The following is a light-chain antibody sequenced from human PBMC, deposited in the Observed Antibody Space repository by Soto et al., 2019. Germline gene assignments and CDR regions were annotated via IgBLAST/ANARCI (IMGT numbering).Light chain of an antibody. Sequence: QSVLTQPASVSGSPGQSSTISCTGTSRDGGGYNYVSWYQQQPGKAPKLMIYEVSNRPSGASNRFSGSKSGNTSSLTISGLQAEDEADYYCSSYTLSSTPVVGGRTK. CDR1: SRDGGGYNY. CDR2: EVS. J-gene: IGLJ2*01. CDR3: SSYTLSSTPV. V-gene: IGLV2-14*01.